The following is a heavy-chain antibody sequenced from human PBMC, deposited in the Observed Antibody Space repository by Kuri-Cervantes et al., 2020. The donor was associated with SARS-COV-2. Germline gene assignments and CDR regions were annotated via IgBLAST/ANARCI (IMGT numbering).Heavy chain of an antibody. Sequence: GESLKISCAASGFTFSSYAMHWVRQAPGKGLEWVAVISYDGSNKYYADSVKGRFTISRDNSKNTLYLQMNSLRAEDTAVYYCAKTYYDSSGLHWGQGTLVTVSS. CDR2: ISYDGSNK. CDR3: AKTYYDSSGLH. CDR1: GFTFSSYA. J-gene: IGHJ4*02. D-gene: IGHD3-22*01. V-gene: IGHV3-30*18.